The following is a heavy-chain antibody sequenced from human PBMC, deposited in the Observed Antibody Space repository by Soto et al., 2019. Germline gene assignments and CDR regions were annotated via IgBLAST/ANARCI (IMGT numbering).Heavy chain of an antibody. Sequence: TLSLTCSVSGGSIRSGDYYWSWIRQHPGKGLEWIGHIYHSGSTYYNPSLKSRVTILVDTSKNQFSLRLNSVTAADTAVYYCARGDYHDSRGYFDYWGQGTLVTVSS. CDR3: ARGDYHDSRGYFDY. CDR2: IYHSGST. J-gene: IGHJ4*02. V-gene: IGHV4-31*03. D-gene: IGHD3-22*01. CDR1: GGSIRSGDYY.